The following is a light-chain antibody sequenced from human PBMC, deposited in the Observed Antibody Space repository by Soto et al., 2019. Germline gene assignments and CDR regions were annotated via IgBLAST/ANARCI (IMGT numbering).Light chain of an antibody. CDR3: AAWDDSLSGLYV. V-gene: IGLV1-47*01. J-gene: IGLJ1*01. CDR2: NNN. CDR1: SSNIGSNY. Sequence: QPVLTQPPSASGTPGQRVTISCSGSSSNIGSNYVYWYQQLPGTAPKLLIYNNNQRPSGVPDRFSGSKSGTSASLAISGLRSEDEADYYCAAWDDSLSGLYVFGTGTKLTVL.